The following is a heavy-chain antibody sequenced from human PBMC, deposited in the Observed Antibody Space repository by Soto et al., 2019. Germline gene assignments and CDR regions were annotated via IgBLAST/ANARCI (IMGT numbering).Heavy chain of an antibody. J-gene: IGHJ6*02. CDR1: GYTFTSCG. CDR3: ARDLTKGLDV. V-gene: IGHV1-18*01. Sequence: QVHLVQSGAEVKKPGASVKVSCKASGYTFTSCGISWVRQAPGQGLEWMGLINTYNGYTNYPQNFQGRVTMTTDTSTGTVYMELRSLTSDDTAVYYCARDLTKGLDVWGQGTTATVSS. CDR2: INTYNGYT. D-gene: IGHD4-4*01.